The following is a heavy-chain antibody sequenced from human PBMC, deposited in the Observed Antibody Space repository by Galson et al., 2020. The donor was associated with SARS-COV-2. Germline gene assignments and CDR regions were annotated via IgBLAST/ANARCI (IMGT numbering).Heavy chain of an antibody. Sequence: SETLSLTCTVSGGSITNYYWSWIRQPPGKGLEWLAFISYSGHTNYSPSPRSRVTISVDTYKKQFSLRLTSVTAADTAVYYCARHAAYCTGGSCESDFDYWGQGTLVTVSS. V-gene: IGHV4-59*08. D-gene: IGHD2-15*01. J-gene: IGHJ4*02. CDR1: GGSITNYY. CDR2: ISYSGHT. CDR3: ARHAAYCTGGSCESDFDY.